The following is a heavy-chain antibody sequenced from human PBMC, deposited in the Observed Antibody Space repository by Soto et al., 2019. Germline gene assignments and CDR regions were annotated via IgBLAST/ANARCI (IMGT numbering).Heavy chain of an antibody. D-gene: IGHD3-16*01. CDR2: ISPYNDQT. J-gene: IGHJ6*02. Sequence: QVQLVQSASEVMKPGASVKVSCKASGYTFIRYGITWVRQAPGQRLEWMGWISPYNDQTIYAQKLQGRVTMTADTFTRTVYMQLRSLKSDDTAVYYCARGGYYDNVWGKLSHYGLDVWGQGTSVTVSS. V-gene: IGHV1-18*01. CDR1: GYTFIRYG. CDR3: ARGGYYDNVWGKLSHYGLDV.